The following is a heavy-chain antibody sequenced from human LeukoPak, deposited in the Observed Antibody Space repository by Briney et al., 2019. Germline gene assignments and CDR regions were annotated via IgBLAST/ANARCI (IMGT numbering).Heavy chain of an antibody. V-gene: IGHV3-15*01. D-gene: IGHD1-26*01. CDR2: IKSKTDGGTT. J-gene: IGHJ4*02. Sequence: GGSLRLSCAASGFTFSNAWMSWVRQAPGKGLEWVGRIKSKTDGGTTDYAAPVKGRFTISRDDSKNTLYLQMNSLKTEDTAVYYCTTDPSGSLYYFDYWGQRTLVTVSS. CDR1: GFTFSNAW. CDR3: TTDPSGSLYYFDY.